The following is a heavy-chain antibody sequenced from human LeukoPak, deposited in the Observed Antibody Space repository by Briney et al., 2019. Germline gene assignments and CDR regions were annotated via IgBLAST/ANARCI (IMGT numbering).Heavy chain of an antibody. CDR1: GFTFTTYW. D-gene: IGHD2-2*01. V-gene: IGHV3-49*04. Sequence: GESLRLSCAASGFTFTTYWMTWVRQAPGKGLEWVGFIQSRTYGGATQYAASVKGRFTISRDDSKSVAFLQMNSLKTEDTAVYYCTASDHRYCSSISCHFDYWGQGTLVTVSS. J-gene: IGHJ4*02. CDR2: IQSRTYGGAT. CDR3: TASDHRYCSSISCHFDY.